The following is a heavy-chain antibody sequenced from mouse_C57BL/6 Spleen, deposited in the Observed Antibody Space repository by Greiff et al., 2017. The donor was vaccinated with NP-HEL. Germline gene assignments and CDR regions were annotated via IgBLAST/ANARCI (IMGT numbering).Heavy chain of an antibody. CDR3: ARKDYYGSSYKYWYFDV. Sequence: VKLQQSGAELARPGASVKLSCKASGYTFTSYGISWVKQRTGQGLEWIGEIYPRSGNTYYNEKFKGKATLTADKSSSTAYMELRSLTSEDSAVYFCARKDYYGSSYKYWYFDVWGTGTTVTVSS. V-gene: IGHV1-81*01. J-gene: IGHJ1*03. CDR2: IYPRSGNT. D-gene: IGHD1-1*01. CDR1: GYTFTSYG.